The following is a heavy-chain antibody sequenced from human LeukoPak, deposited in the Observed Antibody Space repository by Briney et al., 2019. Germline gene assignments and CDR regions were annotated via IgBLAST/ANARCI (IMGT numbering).Heavy chain of an antibody. CDR3: ARAAKLRFLEWLSYYYYMDV. Sequence: ASVTVSFKASGYTFTIYDINWVRQAPGQGMEGMGWMNPNSGKTGYAQKFQGRGTITRNTAKSTAYMELSSLRSEDTAVYYCARAAKLRFLEWLSYYYYMDVWGKGTTVTVSS. J-gene: IGHJ6*03. V-gene: IGHV1-8*01. D-gene: IGHD3-3*01. CDR2: MNPNSGKT. CDR1: GYTFTIYD.